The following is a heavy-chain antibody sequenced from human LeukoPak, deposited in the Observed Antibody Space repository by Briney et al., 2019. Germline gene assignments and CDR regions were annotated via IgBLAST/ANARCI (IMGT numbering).Heavy chain of an antibody. Sequence: SETLSLTCTVSGGSISSYYWSWIRQPPGKGLEWIGYIYYSGSTNYNPSLKSRVTISVDTSKNQFSLKLSSVTAADTAVYYCATGGMVRGLVIWGQGTLVTVSS. CDR2: IYYSGST. CDR3: ATGGMVRGLVI. J-gene: IGHJ4*02. CDR1: GGSISSYY. D-gene: IGHD3-10*01. V-gene: IGHV4-59*08.